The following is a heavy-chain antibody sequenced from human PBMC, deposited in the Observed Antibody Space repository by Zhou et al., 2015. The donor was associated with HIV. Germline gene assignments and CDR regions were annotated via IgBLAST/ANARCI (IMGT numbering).Heavy chain of an antibody. D-gene: IGHD4-23*01. J-gene: IGHJ4*02. CDR3: ASGVSIRWGVDY. V-gene: IGHV1-46*01. CDR2: INPDGGST. Sequence: LVQSGAQVKKPGASVKVSCKTSGYTFTSFFMHWVRQAPGQGLEWMGIINPDGGSTQYAQKFQGRVTMTSDPSTKTVYMELSSLSLEDTAVYYCASGVSIRWGVDYWGQGTLVTVSS. CDR1: GYTFTSFF.